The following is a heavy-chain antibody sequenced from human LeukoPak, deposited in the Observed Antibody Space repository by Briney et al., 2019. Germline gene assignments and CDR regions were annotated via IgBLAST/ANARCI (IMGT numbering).Heavy chain of an antibody. CDR3: ARADCSSTSCYEFDY. Sequence: PGGSLRLSXAASGFAFRDYYMSWIRQAPGKGLEWVSYISSSGSTKYYADSVKGRFTISRDNAKNSLYLQMNSLRAEDTAVYYCARADCSSTSCYEFDYWGQGALVTVSS. J-gene: IGHJ4*02. V-gene: IGHV3-11*04. CDR2: ISSSGSTK. D-gene: IGHD2-2*01. CDR1: GFAFRDYY.